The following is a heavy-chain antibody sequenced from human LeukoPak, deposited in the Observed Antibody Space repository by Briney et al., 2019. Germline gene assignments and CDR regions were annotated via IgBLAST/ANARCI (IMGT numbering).Heavy chain of an antibody. CDR1: GFNFGIYG. V-gene: IGHV3-33*01. CDR3: ARYGNGAWLAHYSFDI. J-gene: IGHJ3*02. CDR2: MWDDGTNE. Sequence: GRSLRLSCTASGFNFGIYGMHWVRQAPGKGLEWVAVMWDDGTNEYYVESVKGRFTISRDNGKRTLYLQMNSLRVEDTAVYYCARYGNGAWLAHYSFDIWGQGTMVTVSS. D-gene: IGHD6-19*01.